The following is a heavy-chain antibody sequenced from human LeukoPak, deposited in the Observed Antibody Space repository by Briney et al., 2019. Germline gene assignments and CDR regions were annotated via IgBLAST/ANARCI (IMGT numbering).Heavy chain of an antibody. CDR3: AREESGGYFDY. CDR1: GYTFTNYY. V-gene: IGHV1-46*01. D-gene: IGHD2-8*02. J-gene: IGHJ4*02. CDR2: INPTGTGT. Sequence: ASVKVSCKASGYTFTNYYMHWVRQAPGQGLDWMGLINPTGTGTNYAQKFRGRVTLTRDTSTTTVYMELSSLRSEDTAVYYCAREESGGYFDYWGQGTLVTVSS.